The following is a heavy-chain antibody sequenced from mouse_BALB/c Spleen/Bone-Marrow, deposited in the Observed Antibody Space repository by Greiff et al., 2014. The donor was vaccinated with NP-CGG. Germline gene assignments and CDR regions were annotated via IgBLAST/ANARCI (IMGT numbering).Heavy chain of an antibody. Sequence: VQLQQSGAELVKPGASVKLSCKTSGYTFTSYWIQWVKQRPGQGLGRIGEIFPGTGTTYYNEKFKGKATLTIDTSSSTAYMQLSSLTSEDSAVYFCASRDSSGYVPDYWGQGTTLTVSS. CDR1: GYTFTSYW. D-gene: IGHD3-2*01. CDR2: IFPGTGTT. V-gene: IGHV1S132*01. J-gene: IGHJ2*01. CDR3: ASRDSSGYVPDY.